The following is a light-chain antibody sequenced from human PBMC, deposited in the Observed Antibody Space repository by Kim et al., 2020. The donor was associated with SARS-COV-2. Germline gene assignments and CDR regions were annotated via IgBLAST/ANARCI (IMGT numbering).Light chain of an antibody. Sequence: SSELTQDPAVSVALEQTVRITCQGDSLRTYYATWYQQKPGQAPILVIYGKNNRPSGIPDRFSGSSSGNTASLTITGTQAGDEADYYCNSRDSNDNVVFGGGTKLTVL. CDR3: NSRDSNDNVV. CDR1: SLRTYY. CDR2: GKN. J-gene: IGLJ2*01. V-gene: IGLV3-19*01.